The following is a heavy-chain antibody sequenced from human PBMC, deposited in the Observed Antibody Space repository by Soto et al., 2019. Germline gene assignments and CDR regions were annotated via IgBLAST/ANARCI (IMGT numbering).Heavy chain of an antibody. V-gene: IGHV4-34*01. D-gene: IGHD3-10*01. Sequence: QVQLQQWGAGLLKPSETLSLTCAVYGGAFSGYQWTWIRQTPGKGLEWIGEINDRGNIIYNPSLKGRVSILVDTAKKPMSLKLSSVTAADTAVYYCARGLILWFGELSRRGGYYYYMDVWGKGTSVTVSS. CDR3: ARGLILWFGELSRRGGYYYYMDV. J-gene: IGHJ6*03. CDR2: INDRGNI. CDR1: GGAFSGYQ.